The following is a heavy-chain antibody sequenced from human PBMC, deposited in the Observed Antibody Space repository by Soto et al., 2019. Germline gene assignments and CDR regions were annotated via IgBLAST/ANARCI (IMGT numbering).Heavy chain of an antibody. J-gene: IGHJ6*02. CDR1: GYTFTSYG. CDR3: ARDGRKNLWVEGMTAMDV. V-gene: IGHV1-18*01. D-gene: IGHD2-21*02. Sequence: QVQVVQSGPEVKKPGASVKVSCKASGYTFTSYGISWVRQAPGQGLEWMGWISADNGQTRYGQKFRGRVTITTDTSTSTAYMELRSLRSDDTGIYYCARDGRKNLWVEGMTAMDVWGQGASVTVSS. CDR2: ISADNGQT.